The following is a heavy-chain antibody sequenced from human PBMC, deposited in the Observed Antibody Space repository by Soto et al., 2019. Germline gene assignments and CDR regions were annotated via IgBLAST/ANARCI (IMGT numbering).Heavy chain of an antibody. CDR2: ISYDGSNK. V-gene: IGHV3-30-3*01. D-gene: IGHD1-1*01. J-gene: IGHJ6*02. CDR3: ARPGGSTGTTYYYYYGLDV. Sequence: LRLSCTASGFTFSNYAMRWVRQAPGKGLECVAVISYDGSNKYYADSVKGRLTISRDNSKNTLYLEMSRLRAEDTAVYYCARPGGSTGTTYYYYYGLDVWGQGTTVTVSS. CDR1: GFTFSNYA.